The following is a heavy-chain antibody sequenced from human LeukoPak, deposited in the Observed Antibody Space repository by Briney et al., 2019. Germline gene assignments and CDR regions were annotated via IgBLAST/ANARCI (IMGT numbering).Heavy chain of an antibody. CDR2: ISGSGGST. D-gene: IGHD6-19*01. CDR3: AKDLRWGPYSSGWYGD. CDR1: GFTFSSYA. Sequence: PGGSLRLSCAASGFTFSSYAMSWVRQAPGKGLEWVSAISGSGGSTYYADSVKGRFTISRDNSKNTLYLQMNSLRAEDTAVYYCAKDLRWGPYSSGWYGDWGQGTLVTVSS. V-gene: IGHV3-23*01. J-gene: IGHJ4*02.